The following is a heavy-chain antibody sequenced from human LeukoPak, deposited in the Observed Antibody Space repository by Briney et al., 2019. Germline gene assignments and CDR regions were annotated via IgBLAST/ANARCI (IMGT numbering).Heavy chain of an antibody. CDR3: ARGNEYYDILTGYSPAYYYGMDV. Sequence: ADSVKGRFTISRDNAKNSLYLQMNSLRAEDTAVYHCARGNEYYDILTGYSPAYYYGMDVWGQGTTVTVSS. J-gene: IGHJ6*02. D-gene: IGHD3-9*01. V-gene: IGHV3-21*01.